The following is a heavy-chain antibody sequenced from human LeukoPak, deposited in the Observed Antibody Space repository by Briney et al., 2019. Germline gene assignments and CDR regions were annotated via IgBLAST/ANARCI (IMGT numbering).Heavy chain of an antibody. D-gene: IGHD6-19*01. Sequence: SETLPLTCTVSGGSISIYYWSWIRQPPGKVLEWIGYIYYSGSTNYNPSLKSRVTISVDTSKNQFSLKLSSVTAADTAAYYCARGVYSSGWHDYWGQGTLVTVSS. CDR2: IYYSGST. CDR3: ARGVYSSGWHDY. V-gene: IGHV4-59*08. J-gene: IGHJ4*02. CDR1: GGSISIYY.